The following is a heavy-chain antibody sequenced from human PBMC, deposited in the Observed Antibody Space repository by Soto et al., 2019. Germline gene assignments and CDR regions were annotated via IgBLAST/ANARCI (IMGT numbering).Heavy chain of an antibody. CDR1: GFTFDEYG. Sequence: EVQLVESGGGVVRPGGSLRLSCAASGFTFDEYGMSWVRQAPGKGLEWVSGINWNGGSTGYADSVKGRFTISRDNAKNSLYLQMNSLRAEDTALYYCASTERGYSYGRFDYWGQGTLVTVSS. V-gene: IGHV3-20*04. CDR3: ASTERGYSYGRFDY. CDR2: INWNGGST. J-gene: IGHJ4*02. D-gene: IGHD5-18*01.